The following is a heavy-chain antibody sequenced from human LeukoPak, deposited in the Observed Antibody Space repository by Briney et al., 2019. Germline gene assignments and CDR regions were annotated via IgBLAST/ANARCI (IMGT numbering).Heavy chain of an antibody. CDR2: ISGIGGRT. CDR1: GFTFSSYA. Sequence: GGSLRLSCAASGFTFSSYAMSWVRQAPGKGLEWVSGISGIGGRTYYADSVKGRFSISRDNSKNTVYLQMNSLRAEDTAVYYCAKDFTIYGDYAYFDYWGQGTLVTVSS. J-gene: IGHJ4*02. V-gene: IGHV3-23*01. CDR3: AKDFTIYGDYAYFDY. D-gene: IGHD4-17*01.